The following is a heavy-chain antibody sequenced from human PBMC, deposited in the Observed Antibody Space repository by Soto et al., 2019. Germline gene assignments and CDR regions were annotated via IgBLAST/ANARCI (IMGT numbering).Heavy chain of an antibody. CDR2: IHSGGST. CDR3: AREGGFYGSGSRGYYYYYGMDV. CDR1: GFTVSSNY. Sequence: EVQLVESGGGLVQPGGSLRLSCAASGFTVSSNYMSWVRQAPGKGLEWVSVIHSGGSTYYADSVKGRFTISRDNSKNTLYLKMNSLRAEDTAVYYCAREGGFYGSGSRGYYYYYGMDVWGQGTTVTVSS. D-gene: IGHD3-10*01. V-gene: IGHV3-66*01. J-gene: IGHJ6*02.